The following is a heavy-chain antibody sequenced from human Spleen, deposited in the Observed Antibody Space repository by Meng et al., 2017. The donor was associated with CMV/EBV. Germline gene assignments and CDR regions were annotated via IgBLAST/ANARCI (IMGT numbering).Heavy chain of an antibody. J-gene: IGHJ6*02. V-gene: IGHV4-34*01. D-gene: IGHD3-3*01. CDR2: INHSGST. Sequence: SETLSLTCAVYGGSFSGYYWNWIRQPPGKGLEWIGEINHSGSTNYNPSLKSRVTISVDTSKNQFSLKLSSETAADTAVYYCARELGNYDFWSGYLYYYYYYGMDVWGQGTTVTVSS. CDR3: ARELGNYDFWSGYLYYYYYYGMDV. CDR1: GGSFSGYY.